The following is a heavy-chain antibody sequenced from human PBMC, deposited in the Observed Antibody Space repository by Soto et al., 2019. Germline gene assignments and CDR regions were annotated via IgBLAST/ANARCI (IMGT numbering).Heavy chain of an antibody. J-gene: IGHJ5*02. CDR1: GGSISRSSYS. V-gene: IGHV4-39*01. CDR3: ANRKGGSYNCFDP. CDR2: LYYSGNT. D-gene: IGHD2-15*01. Sequence: SETLSLTCTVSGGSISRSSYSWAWIRQPPGKGLEWIGTLYYSGNTYYNPSLKSRVTISVDTSKNQFSLKLSSVTAADTAVYYCANRKGGSYNCFDPWGQGTLVTVSS.